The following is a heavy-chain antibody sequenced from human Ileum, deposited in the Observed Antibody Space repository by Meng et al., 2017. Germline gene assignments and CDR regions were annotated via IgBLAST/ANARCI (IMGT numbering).Heavy chain of an antibody. CDR3: ARVSYNKGSPKFDS. CDR1: GDSIRNGNW. J-gene: IGHJ4*02. Sequence: QVERKESGPGLVKPSETLSLSWAVSGDSIRNGNWWSWVRQPPGKGLEWIGEIYESGTTNYNPSLKSRVTISVDKSKNEFSLKLSSVTAADTALYYCARVSYNKGSPKFDSWGQGTLVTVSS. CDR2: IYESGTT. D-gene: IGHD1-14*01. V-gene: IGHV4-4*02.